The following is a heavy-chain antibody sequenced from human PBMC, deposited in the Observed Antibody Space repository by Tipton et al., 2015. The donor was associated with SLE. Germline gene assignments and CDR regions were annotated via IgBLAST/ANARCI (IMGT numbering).Heavy chain of an antibody. CDR2: IYYSGST. Sequence: TLSLTCTVSGGSISSSSYYWGWIRQPPGKGLEWIGYIYYSGSTYYNPSLKSRVTISVDTSKNQFSLKLSSVTAADTAVYYCARDYAVTHYYYYMDVWGKGTTVTVSS. CDR1: GGSISSSSYY. J-gene: IGHJ6*03. V-gene: IGHV4-30-4*08. CDR3: ARDYAVTHYYYYMDV. D-gene: IGHD4-17*01.